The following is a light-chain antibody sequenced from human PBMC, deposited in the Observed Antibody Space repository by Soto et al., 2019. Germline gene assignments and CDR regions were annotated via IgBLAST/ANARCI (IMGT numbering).Light chain of an antibody. J-gene: IGKJ4*01. Sequence: DIPMTQSPSSLSASVGDRITIACRTSQSISTYLNWYQQKPGEAPELLIYAASTLRSGVPLRFSGSGSATSFSLTISSLQPEDFATYYCQQSYSLPLTLGGGTKVEIK. CDR3: QQSYSLPLT. CDR2: AAS. CDR1: QSISTY. V-gene: IGKV1-39*01.